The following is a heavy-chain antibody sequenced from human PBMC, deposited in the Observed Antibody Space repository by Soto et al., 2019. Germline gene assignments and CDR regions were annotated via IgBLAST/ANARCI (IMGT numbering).Heavy chain of an antibody. CDR2: IDPSDSYT. CDR1: GYSFTCYW. D-gene: IGHD3-22*01. Sequence: GESLKISCKGSGYSFTCYWISWVRQMPGKGLEWLGRIDPSDSYTNYSPSFQGHVTISADKSISTAYLQWSSLKASDTAMYYCASHYDSSPWGAFDIWGQGTMVTVSS. J-gene: IGHJ3*02. V-gene: IGHV5-10-1*01. CDR3: ASHYDSSPWGAFDI.